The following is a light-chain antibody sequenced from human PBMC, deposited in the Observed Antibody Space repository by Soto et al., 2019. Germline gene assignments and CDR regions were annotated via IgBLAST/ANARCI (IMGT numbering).Light chain of an antibody. CDR1: SSDVGGYNY. CDR2: EVS. V-gene: IGLV2-8*01. Sequence: QSALTQPPSASGSPGQSVTISCTGTSSDVGGYNYVSWYQQHPGKAPKVVIYEVSKRPSGVPDRFSGSKSGNMASLTVSGLQAEDEADYYCTSYAGNKGGVFGGGTKVTVL. J-gene: IGLJ3*02. CDR3: TSYAGNKGGV.